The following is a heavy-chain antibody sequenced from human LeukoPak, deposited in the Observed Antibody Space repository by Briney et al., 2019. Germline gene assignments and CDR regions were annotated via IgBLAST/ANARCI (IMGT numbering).Heavy chain of an antibody. CDR3: ASTNYDFWSQGSDY. CDR2: INTDGSST. V-gene: IGHV3-74*01. Sequence: GGSLRLSCAASGFTFSSYWMHWVRQAPGKGLVWVSRINTDGSSTSYTDSVKGRFTISRDNAKNTLYLQMNSLRAEDTAVYYCASTNYDFWSQGSDYWGQGTLVTVSS. J-gene: IGHJ4*02. D-gene: IGHD3-3*01. CDR1: GFTFSSYW.